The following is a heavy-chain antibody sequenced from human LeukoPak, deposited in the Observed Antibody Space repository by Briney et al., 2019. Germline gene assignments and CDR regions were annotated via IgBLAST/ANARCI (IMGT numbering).Heavy chain of an antibody. Sequence: SAKVSCKASGGTFSSYAISWVRQAPGQGLEWMGGIIPIFGTANYAQKFQGRVTITADKSTSTAYMELSSLRSEDTAVYYCERNEVANAYDAFDIWGQGTMVTVSS. J-gene: IGHJ3*02. D-gene: IGHD1-1*01. V-gene: IGHV1-69*06. CDR2: IIPIFGTA. CDR1: GGTFSSYA. CDR3: ERNEVANAYDAFDI.